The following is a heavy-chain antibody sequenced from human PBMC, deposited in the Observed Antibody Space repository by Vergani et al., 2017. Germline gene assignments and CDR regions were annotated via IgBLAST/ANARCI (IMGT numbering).Heavy chain of an antibody. J-gene: IGHJ4*02. V-gene: IGHV3-23*01. Sequence: EVQLLESGGGLVQPGGSLRLSCAASGFTFSSYAMTWVRQAPGKGLEWVSAISSSGGTTYYADSVKGRFTIPRDNSKNTLYLQMNSLRAEDTAVYYCAQHWGSSPYWGQGTLVTVSS. CDR3: AQHWGSSPY. CDR1: GFTFSSYA. CDR2: ISSSGGTT. D-gene: IGHD3-16*01.